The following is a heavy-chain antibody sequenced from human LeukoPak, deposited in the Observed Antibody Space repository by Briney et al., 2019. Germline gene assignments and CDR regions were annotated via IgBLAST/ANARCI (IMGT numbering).Heavy chain of an antibody. Sequence: PSETLSLTCTVSGGSISSYYWSWIRQPVGKGLEWIGRIYTSGSTNYNPSLKSRVTMSVDTSKNQFSLKLSSMTATDTAVYYCARDVDSRTTIFGVVGYFDLWGRGALVTVSS. CDR2: IYTSGST. CDR1: GGSISSYY. D-gene: IGHD3-3*01. V-gene: IGHV4-4*07. CDR3: ARDVDSRTTIFGVVGYFDL. J-gene: IGHJ2*01.